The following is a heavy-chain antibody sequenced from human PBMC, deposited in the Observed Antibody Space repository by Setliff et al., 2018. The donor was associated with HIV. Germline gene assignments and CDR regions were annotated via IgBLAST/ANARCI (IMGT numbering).Heavy chain of an antibody. CDR3: ARGQDGHSVLFDY. D-gene: IGHD3-10*02. V-gene: IGHV4-61*01. J-gene: IGHJ4*02. Sequence: SETLSLTCNVSGGSISSSSYYWSWVRQPPGKGLEWIGYIYNSGITNYNPSLESRVTISVDTSKNQFSLKVSSVTAADTAVYFCARGQDGHSVLFDYWGQGALVTVSS. CDR2: IYNSGIT. CDR1: GGSISSSSYY.